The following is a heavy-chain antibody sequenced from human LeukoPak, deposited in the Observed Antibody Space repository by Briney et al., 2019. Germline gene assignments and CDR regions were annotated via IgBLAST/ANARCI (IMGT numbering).Heavy chain of an antibody. V-gene: IGHV4-30-2*01. CDR1: GGSINSDGYY. CDR3: ARVNWGARTFDY. CDR2: VYHSGST. J-gene: IGHJ4*02. D-gene: IGHD7-27*01. Sequence: PSQTLSLTCTVSGGSINSDGYYWSWVRQPPGKGLEWIGYVYHSGSTYYNPSLQSRVTISVDRSKNQFSLRLSSVTAADTAVYYCARVNWGARTFDYWGQGTLVTVSS.